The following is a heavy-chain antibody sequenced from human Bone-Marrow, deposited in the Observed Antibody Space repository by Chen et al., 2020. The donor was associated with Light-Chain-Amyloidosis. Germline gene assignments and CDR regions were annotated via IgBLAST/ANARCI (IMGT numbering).Heavy chain of an antibody. CDR3: ARRRDGYNFDY. J-gene: IGHJ4*02. Sequence: EVKKPGESLKISCKGSLYTFPNYWIGWVRQMPGKGLEWMGVIYPDDSDARYSPSFEGQVTISADKSITTAYLQWRSLKASDTAMYYCARRRDGYNFDYWGQGTLVTVSS. D-gene: IGHD5-12*01. CDR1: LYTFPNYW. CDR2: IYPDDSDA. V-gene: IGHV5-51*01.